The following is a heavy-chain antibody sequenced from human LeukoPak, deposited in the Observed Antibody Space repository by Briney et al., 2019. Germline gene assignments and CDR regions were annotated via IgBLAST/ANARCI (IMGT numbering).Heavy chain of an antibody. CDR2: SSWNSGSI. D-gene: IGHD1-14*01. J-gene: IGHJ3*02. Sequence: GGSLRLSCAASGFTFDDYAMHWVRHAPGKGLELVSGSSWNSGSIGYADSVKGRFTISRDNAKNSLYLQMNSLRAEDTAVYFCAKFRKPMALLDAFDMWGQGTMVTVSS. CDR1: GFTFDDYA. V-gene: IGHV3-9*01. CDR3: AKFRKPMALLDAFDM.